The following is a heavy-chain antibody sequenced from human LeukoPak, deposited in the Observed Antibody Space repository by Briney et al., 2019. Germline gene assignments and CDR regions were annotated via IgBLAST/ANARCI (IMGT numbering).Heavy chain of an antibody. CDR2: ISAYNDIT. D-gene: IGHD3-10*01. CDR3: ARTSLTMVRGIIAPYHFNY. Sequence: ASVKVSCKASGYTFTSSAISWVRQAPGQGLEWVGWISAYNDITDSAQKFQGRVTMTTDASTSTAYIELRGLRADDTAVYYCARTSLTMVRGIIAPYHFNYWGQGTLVTVSS. CDR1: GYTFTSSA. J-gene: IGHJ4*02. V-gene: IGHV1-18*01.